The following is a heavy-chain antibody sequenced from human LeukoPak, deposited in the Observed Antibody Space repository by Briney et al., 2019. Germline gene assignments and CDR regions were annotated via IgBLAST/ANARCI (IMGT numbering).Heavy chain of an antibody. CDR1: GYTFTGYY. Sequence: ASVKVSCKASGYTFTGYYMHWVRQAPGQGLEWMGWINPNSGGTNYAQKFQGRVTITRGTSISTAYMELSRLRSDDTAVYYCARVSPYSSSWYWEDYWGQGTLVTVSS. CDR2: INPNSGGT. J-gene: IGHJ4*02. V-gene: IGHV1-2*02. D-gene: IGHD6-13*01. CDR3: ARVSPYSSSWYWEDY.